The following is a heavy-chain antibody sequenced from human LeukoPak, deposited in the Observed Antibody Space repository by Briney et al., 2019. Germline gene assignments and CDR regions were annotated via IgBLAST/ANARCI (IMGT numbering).Heavy chain of an antibody. CDR3: ARGPGPADDGGGYCFDY. Sequence: ASVKVSCEASGYTFTSYYLYWVRQAPGPRVEWMGVINPSGGSTTSAQKVQGRVTMTRDTSTSTVYMELRRLRSEDTAVYYCARGPGPADDGGGYCFDYWGQGTLVTVSS. CDR2: INPSGGST. J-gene: IGHJ4*02. CDR1: GYTFTSYY. D-gene: IGHD3-22*01. V-gene: IGHV1-46*01.